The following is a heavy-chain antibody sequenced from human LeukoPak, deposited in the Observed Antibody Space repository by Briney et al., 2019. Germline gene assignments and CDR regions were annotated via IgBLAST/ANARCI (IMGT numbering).Heavy chain of an antibody. V-gene: IGHV4-4*02. CDR1: GGSVINTNW. CDR3: AREGGFYRPLDY. J-gene: IGHJ4*02. CDR2: VHLDGST. D-gene: IGHD3-3*01. Sequence: SGTLSLTCGVSGGSVINTNWWTWVRQPPGKGLEWIGEVHLDGSTNYNPSLESRLTMSVDVSENQVSLKLTSVIAADTAVYYCAREGGFYRPLDYSGQGTLVTVSS.